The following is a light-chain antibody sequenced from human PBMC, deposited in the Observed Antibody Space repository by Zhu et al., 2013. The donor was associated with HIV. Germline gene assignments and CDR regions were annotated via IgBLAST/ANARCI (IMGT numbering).Light chain of an antibody. CDR1: QSISNY. V-gene: IGKV3-15*01. CDR2: GIY. CDR3: QQAHSFPIT. Sequence: EIVLTQSPGTLSLSPGERATLSCRASQSISNYLAWYQHKPGQAPRLLIYGIYTRVSGIPSRFIGSGSGTEFTLTISSLQPEDFATYYCQQAHSFPITFGQGTRLDIK. J-gene: IGKJ5*01.